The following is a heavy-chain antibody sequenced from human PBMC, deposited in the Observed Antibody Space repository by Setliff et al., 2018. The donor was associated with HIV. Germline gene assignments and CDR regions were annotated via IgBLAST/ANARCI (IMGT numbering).Heavy chain of an antibody. CDR1: GYTFSNYG. J-gene: IGHJ4*02. CDR2: IIPIFGTA. Sequence: SVKVSCKASGYTFSNYGLSWVRQAPGQGLEWMGGIIPIFGTANYAQKFQGRVTITADESTSTAYMELSSLRSEDTAVYYCAISLLSARWLLGYWGQGTLVTVSS. V-gene: IGHV1-69*13. CDR3: AISLLSARWLLGY. D-gene: IGHD5-12*01.